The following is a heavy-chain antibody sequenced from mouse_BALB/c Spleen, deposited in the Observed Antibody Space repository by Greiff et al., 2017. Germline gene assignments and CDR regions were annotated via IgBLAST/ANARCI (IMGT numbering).Heavy chain of an antibody. CDR1: GYSITSDNA. J-gene: IGHJ4*01. CDR3: ARKGDYAMDY. V-gene: IGHV3-2*02. CDR2: ISYSGST. Sequence: EVKLEESGPGLVKPSQSLSLTCTVTGYSITSDNAWNWIRQFPGNKLEWMGYISYSGSTSYNPSLKSRIAITRDTSKNQFFLQLNSVTTEDTATYYCARKGDYAMDYWGQGTSVTVSS.